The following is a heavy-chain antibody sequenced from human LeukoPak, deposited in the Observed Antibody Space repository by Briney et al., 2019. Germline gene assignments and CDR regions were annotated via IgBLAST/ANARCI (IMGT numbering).Heavy chain of an antibody. CDR3: ARLRFYDSTGYSPGHYMDV. Sequence: SETLSLTCTVSGGPIYSYYWSWIRQTAGKGLEWIGRLYPGVSPNYNPSLKSRVTMSVDTSKKQFALKLNTVTAADTAVYYCARLRFYDSTGYSPGHYMDVWGKGTQVTVSS. V-gene: IGHV4-4*07. J-gene: IGHJ6*03. CDR1: GGPIYSYY. CDR2: LYPGVSP. D-gene: IGHD3-22*01.